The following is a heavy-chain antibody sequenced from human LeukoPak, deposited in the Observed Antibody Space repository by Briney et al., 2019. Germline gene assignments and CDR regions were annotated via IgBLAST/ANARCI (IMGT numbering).Heavy chain of an antibody. CDR3: ARDRGMTTPYDAFDI. CDR1: GGSISSYY. D-gene: IGHD2-15*01. V-gene: IGHV4-59*01. CDR2: IYYSGST. J-gene: IGHJ3*02. Sequence: SETPSLTCTVSGGSISSYYWSWIRQPPGKGLEWIGYIYYSGSTNYNPSLKSRVTISVDTSKNQFSLKLSSVTAADTAVYYCARDRGMTTPYDAFDIWGQGTMVTVSS.